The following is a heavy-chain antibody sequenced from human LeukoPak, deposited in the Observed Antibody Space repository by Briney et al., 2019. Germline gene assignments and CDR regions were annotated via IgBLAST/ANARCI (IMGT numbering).Heavy chain of an antibody. V-gene: IGHV3-7*01. D-gene: IGHD3-10*02. Sequence: GGSLRLSCTASGFTFTTYWMSWVRHPPGKGLERVANIKQDGTEKYYVDSVKGRFTISRDNAKNSLYLQMNSLRAEDTAVYYCAELGITMIGGVWGKGTTVTISS. J-gene: IGHJ6*04. CDR2: IKQDGTEK. CDR3: AELGITMIGGV. CDR1: GFTFTTYW.